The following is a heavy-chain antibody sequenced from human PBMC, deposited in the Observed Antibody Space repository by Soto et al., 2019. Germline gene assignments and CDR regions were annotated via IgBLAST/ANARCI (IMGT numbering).Heavy chain of an antibody. J-gene: IGHJ6*03. Sequence: QVQLQQWGAGLLKPSETLSLTCAVYGGSFGFYYWSWIRQSPGRGLEWIGEINHSGRANYNPSLNQRVTLSVSTYKDQFSLDLKSVTAAGTAIYFRARGQVVDATFVKYHYMGVLGKGTTVTVSS. CDR1: GGSFGFYY. V-gene: IGHV4-34*01. D-gene: IGHD2-8*02. CDR2: INHSGRA. CDR3: ARGQVVDATFVKYHYMGV.